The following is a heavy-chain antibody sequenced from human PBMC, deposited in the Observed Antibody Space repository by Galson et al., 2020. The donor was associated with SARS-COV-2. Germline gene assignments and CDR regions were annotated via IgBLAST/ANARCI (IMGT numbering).Heavy chain of an antibody. Sequence: SETLSLTCTVSGSSISSGSNYWSWIRPPDGKGLDWIGRTYKSGNTNYNPSLWSQVTISVDTSKNQFSLKLTSVTAADTAVYYCARGNSPCVTIFGVLTGTWGMDVWGQGTTGTVSS. CDR2: TYKSGNT. CDR1: GSSISSGSNY. V-gene: IGHV4-61*02. D-gene: IGHD3-3*01. J-gene: IGHJ6*02. CDR3: ARGNSPCVTIFGVLTGTWGMDV.